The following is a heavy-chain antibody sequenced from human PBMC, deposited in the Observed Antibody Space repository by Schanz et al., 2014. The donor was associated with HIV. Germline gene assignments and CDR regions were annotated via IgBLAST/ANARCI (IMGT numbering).Heavy chain of an antibody. CDR1: GFTFNDYY. CDR3: AREKDLGYSSTLGF. V-gene: IGHV3-11*01. CDR2: ISDTGTTT. J-gene: IGHJ4*02. Sequence: QVQLVESGGGLVKPGGSLRLSCAASGFTFNDYYMTWIRQAPGKGLEWVSYISDTGTTTYYADSVNGRFTISRDNAKNCMFLQMNSLRGEDTAVYYCAREKDLGYSSTLGFWGQGVLVIVSA. D-gene: IGHD6-13*01.